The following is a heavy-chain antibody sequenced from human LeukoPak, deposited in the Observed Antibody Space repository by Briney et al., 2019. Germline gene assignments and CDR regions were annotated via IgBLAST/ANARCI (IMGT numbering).Heavy chain of an antibody. CDR3: ASDSTNSYYDSSGALDY. D-gene: IGHD3-22*01. V-gene: IGHV1-2*02. CDR2: INPNSGGT. J-gene: IGHJ4*02. Sequence: ASVKVSCKASGYTFTGYYMHWVRQVPGQGLEWMGWINPNSGGTNYAQKFQGRVTMTRDTSISTAYMELSRLRSDDTAVYYCASDSTNSYYDSSGALDYWGQGTLVTVSS. CDR1: GYTFTGYY.